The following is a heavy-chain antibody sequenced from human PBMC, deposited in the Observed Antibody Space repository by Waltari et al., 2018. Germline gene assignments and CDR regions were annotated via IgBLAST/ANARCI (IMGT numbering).Heavy chain of an antibody. V-gene: IGHV3-30-3*01. D-gene: IGHD6-13*01. CDR3: ARPLYSSSWYEYYFDY. J-gene: IGHJ4*02. CDR1: GFTFSSYA. CDR2: ISYDGSNK. Sequence: QVQLVESGGGVVQPGRSLRLSCAASGFTFSSYAMHWVRQAPGKGLEWVAVISYDGSNKYYADSVKGRFTISRDNSKNTLYLQMNSLRAEDTAVYYCARPLYSSSWYEYYFDYWGQGTLVTVSS.